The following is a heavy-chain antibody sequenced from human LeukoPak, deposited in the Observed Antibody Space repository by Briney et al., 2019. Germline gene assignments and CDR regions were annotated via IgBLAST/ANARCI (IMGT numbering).Heavy chain of an antibody. J-gene: IGHJ6*02. CDR1: GFTFSSYA. Sequence: GGSLRLSCAASGFTFSSYAMSWVRQAPGKGLEWVSAISGSGGSTYYADSVKGLFTISRDNSKNTLYLQMNSLRAEDTAVYYCAKLEPGSSWPIPYYYGMDVWGQGTTVTVSS. CDR3: AKLEPGSSWPIPYYYGMDV. V-gene: IGHV3-23*01. D-gene: IGHD6-13*01. CDR2: ISGSGGST.